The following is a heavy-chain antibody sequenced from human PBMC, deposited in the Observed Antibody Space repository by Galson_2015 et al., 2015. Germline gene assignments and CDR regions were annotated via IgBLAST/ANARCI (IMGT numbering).Heavy chain of an antibody. J-gene: IGHJ4*02. V-gene: IGHV3-15*01. Sequence: SLRLSCAVSEFAFSKAWMHWVRQAPGKGLEWVGRIKLTTDGGTTDYAAPVKGRFTISRDDSKNTLYVQMNSLKSEDTAVYYCLIDWSGESYWGRGTLVSVSS. D-gene: IGHD3-10*01. CDR1: EFAFSKAW. CDR2: IKLTTDGGTT. CDR3: LIDWSGESY.